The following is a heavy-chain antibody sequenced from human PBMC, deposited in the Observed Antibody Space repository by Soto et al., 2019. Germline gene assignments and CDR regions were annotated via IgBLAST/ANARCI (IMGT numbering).Heavy chain of an antibody. Sequence: SETLSLTCTFSGGSMSTSAYYWSWIRQHPGKGLEWIGYIYYSGSTFYNPSLMSRVTISVGTSKQQFSLKMTSVTAADTAIYYCARHVSAVGRRGYFDFWGRGTLVTVSS. V-gene: IGHV4-31*03. J-gene: IGHJ4*02. CDR3: ARHVSAVGRRGYFDF. CDR2: IYYSGST. CDR1: GGSMSTSAYY. D-gene: IGHD5-18*01.